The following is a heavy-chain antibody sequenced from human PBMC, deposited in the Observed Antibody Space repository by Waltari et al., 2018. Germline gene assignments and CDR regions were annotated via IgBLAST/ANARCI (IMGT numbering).Heavy chain of an antibody. CDR3: ARGVEQQLAPFDY. CDR2: IKQDGNEK. J-gene: IGHJ4*02. V-gene: IGHV3-7*04. D-gene: IGHD6-13*01. CDR1: GFTFSSYW. Sequence: EVQLVESGGGLVQPGGSLRLSCAASGFTFSSYWMSWVRQAPGKGLEWGANIKQDGNEKYYVDSVKGRFTISRDNAKNSLYLQMNSLRAEDTAVYYCARGVEQQLAPFDYWGQGTLVTVSS.